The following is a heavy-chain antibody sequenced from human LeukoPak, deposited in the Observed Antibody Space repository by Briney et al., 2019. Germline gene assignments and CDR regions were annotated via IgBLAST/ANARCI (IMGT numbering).Heavy chain of an antibody. CDR3: AKTQQLAFDY. CDR2: IIPILGIA. J-gene: IGHJ4*02. CDR1: VGTFINYA. D-gene: IGHD6-13*01. Sequence: ASVKVSFKASVGTFINYAISWVRQAPGQGLEWMGRIIPILGIANYAQKFQGRVTITADKSTSTAYMELSSLRSEDTAVHYCAKTQQLAFDYWGQGTLVTVSS. V-gene: IGHV1-69*04.